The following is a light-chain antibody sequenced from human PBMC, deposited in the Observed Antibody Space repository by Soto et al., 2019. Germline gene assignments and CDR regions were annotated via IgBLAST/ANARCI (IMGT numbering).Light chain of an antibody. J-gene: IGLJ2*01. CDR3: LLYYGGAVV. CDR2: STS. CDR1: TGAVTSGYY. V-gene: IGLV7-43*01. Sequence: QTVVTQEPSLTVSPGGTVTLTCASSTGAVTSGYYPNWFQQKPGQAPRRLIYSTSNKHSWTPARFSGSLLGGKAALTLSGVQPEDEAEYYCLLYYGGAVVFGGETKLTVL.